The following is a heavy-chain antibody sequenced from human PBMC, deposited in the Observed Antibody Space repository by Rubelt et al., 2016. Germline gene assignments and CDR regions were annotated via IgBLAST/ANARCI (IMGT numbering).Heavy chain of an antibody. Sequence: QVQLQQWGAGLLKPSETLSLTCAVYGGSFSGYYWTWIRQPPGRGLEWIGNLSNGGSTNYNPSLKSRVTMSGDTSQNQFSLTLTSVTGADTAVYYCAREEGWQQPIGYWGQGALVTVSS. V-gene: IGHV4-34*11. CDR3: AREEGWQQPIGY. CDR2: LSNGGST. D-gene: IGHD6-13*01. CDR1: GGSFSGYY. J-gene: IGHJ4*01.